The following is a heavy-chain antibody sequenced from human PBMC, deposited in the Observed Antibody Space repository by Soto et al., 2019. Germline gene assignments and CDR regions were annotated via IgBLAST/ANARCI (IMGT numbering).Heavy chain of an antibody. Sequence: PSETLSLTCTVSGGSISSNDYYWDWIRQSPGKGLEWIGSIYYSGTTYYNPSLKSRVSMSVDTSRNQFSLKLSSVTAADTSVYFCPRHRGGASSHRYFDYCGQGTQVTLSS. CDR1: GGSISSNDYY. D-gene: IGHD1-26*01. J-gene: IGHJ4*02. V-gene: IGHV4-39*01. CDR2: IYYSGTT. CDR3: PRHRGGASSHRYFDY.